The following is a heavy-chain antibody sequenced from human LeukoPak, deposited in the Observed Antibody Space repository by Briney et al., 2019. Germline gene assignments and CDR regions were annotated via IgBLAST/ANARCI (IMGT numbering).Heavy chain of an antibody. D-gene: IGHD3-3*01. CDR1: GGTFSSYA. Sequence: ASVKVSCKASGGTFSSYAISWVRQAPGQGLEWMGWISAYNGNTNYAQKLQGRVTMTTDTSTSTAYMELRSLRSDDTAVYYCARALRFSLDANWFDPWGQGTLVTVSS. V-gene: IGHV1-18*01. J-gene: IGHJ5*02. CDR2: ISAYNGNT. CDR3: ARALRFSLDANWFDP.